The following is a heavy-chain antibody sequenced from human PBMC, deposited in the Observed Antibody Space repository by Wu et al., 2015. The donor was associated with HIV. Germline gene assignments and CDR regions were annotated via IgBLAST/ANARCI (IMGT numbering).Heavy chain of an antibody. CDR3: ASDPPTRRVVTTWFWFTNFGDGNGKPGKPYYPYRSYYY. Sequence: QVQLVQSGAEVKKPGSSVRVSCKASGGNFRSYAMTWVRQAPGQGLEWMGGIVPIFGSPKYAQRFQGRVTITADESTSTAYMDLSSLTSDDTAVYYCASDPPTRRVVTTWFWFTNFGDGNGKPGKPYYPYRSYYY. CDR2: IVPIFGSP. CDR1: GGNFRSYA. J-gene: IGHJ6*01. V-gene: IGHV1-69*12. D-gene: IGHD3-10*01.